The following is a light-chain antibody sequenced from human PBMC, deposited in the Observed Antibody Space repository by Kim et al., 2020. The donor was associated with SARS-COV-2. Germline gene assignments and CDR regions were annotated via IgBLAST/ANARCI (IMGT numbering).Light chain of an antibody. Sequence: VTPRQTASITCSGDKLGDKYACWYQQKPGQSPVLVIYQDIKRPSGIPERFSGSNSGNTATLTISGTQAMDEADYYCQAWDSSTAVFGGGTQLTVL. J-gene: IGLJ2*01. CDR1: KLGDKY. CDR2: QDI. CDR3: QAWDSSTAV. V-gene: IGLV3-1*01.